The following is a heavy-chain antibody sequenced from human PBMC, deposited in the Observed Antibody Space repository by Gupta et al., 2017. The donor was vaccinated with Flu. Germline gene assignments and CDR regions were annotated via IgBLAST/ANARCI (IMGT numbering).Heavy chain of an antibody. Sequence: EVQLLESGGDLTHPGGSLSLSCVASGFIFSNYAMSWVRQAPGKGLECIATMVLSSGATYYADSVRGRFTVSGDSSKGTLYLDMNILRADDTALYYCARRSCRSGSCHTNDVFDFWGQGTLVTVSS. CDR1: GFIFSNYA. CDR2: MVLSSGAT. CDR3: ARRSCRSGSCHTNDVFDF. D-gene: IGHD2-15*01. V-gene: IGHV3-23*01. J-gene: IGHJ3*01.